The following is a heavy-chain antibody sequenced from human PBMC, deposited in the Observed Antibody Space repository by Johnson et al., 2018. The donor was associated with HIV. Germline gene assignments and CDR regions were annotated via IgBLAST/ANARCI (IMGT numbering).Heavy chain of an antibody. Sequence: QVQLVESGGGVVQPGRSLRLSCAASGFTFSSYAMHWVRQAPGKGLEWVAVISYDGSNKYYADSVKGRFTISRDNSKNTLYLQMNSLRAGDTAVYYCAKDGGGGYDRAFDIWGQGTMVTVSS. J-gene: IGHJ3*02. V-gene: IGHV3-30*04. D-gene: IGHD5-12*01. CDR2: ISYDGSNK. CDR3: AKDGGGGYDRAFDI. CDR1: GFTFSSYA.